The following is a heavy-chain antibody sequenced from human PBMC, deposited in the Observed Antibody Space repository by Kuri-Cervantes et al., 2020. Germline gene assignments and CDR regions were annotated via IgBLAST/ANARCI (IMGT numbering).Heavy chain of an antibody. CDR1: GFTFSSYA. CDR3: AKDSEWGRWHDYVWGSYRYTGANY. V-gene: IGHV3-23*01. D-gene: IGHD3-16*02. CDR2: ISGSGGST. Sequence: GGSLRLSCAASGFTFSSYAMSWVRQAPGKGLEWVSAISGSGGSTYYADSVKGRFTISRDNSKNTLYLQMNSLRAEDTAVYYCAKDSEWGRWHDYVWGSYRYTGANYWGQGTLVTVSS. J-gene: IGHJ4*02.